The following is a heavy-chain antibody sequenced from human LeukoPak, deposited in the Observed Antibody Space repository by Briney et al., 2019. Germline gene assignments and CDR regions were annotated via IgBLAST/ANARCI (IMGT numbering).Heavy chain of an antibody. D-gene: IGHD5-18*01. CDR3: ARTTEGGYTYGYFYYYYMDV. V-gene: IGHV4-59*01. CDR2: IYYSGST. Sequence: KPSETLSLTGTVSGGSISSYYWSWIRQRPGKGLECIGYIYYSGSTNYNPSLKSRVTISVDTSKNQFSLKLTSVTAADTAVYYCARTTEGGYTYGYFYYYYMDVWGKGTTVTISS. CDR1: GGSISSYY. J-gene: IGHJ6*03.